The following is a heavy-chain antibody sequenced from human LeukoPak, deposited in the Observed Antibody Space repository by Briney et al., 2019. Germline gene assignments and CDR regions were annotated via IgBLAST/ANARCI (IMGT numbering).Heavy chain of an antibody. CDR1: GGSISSYY. D-gene: IGHD3-16*01. CDR3: ARAKEERVFLRGFDL. CDR2: IYYSGST. Sequence: PSETLSLTCTVSGGSISSYYWSWIRQPPGKALEWIGYIYYSGSTNYNPSLKSRVTISVDTSKNQFSLKLSSVTAADTAVYYCARAKEERVFLRGFDLWARETMVTVSS. J-gene: IGHJ3*01. V-gene: IGHV4-59*08.